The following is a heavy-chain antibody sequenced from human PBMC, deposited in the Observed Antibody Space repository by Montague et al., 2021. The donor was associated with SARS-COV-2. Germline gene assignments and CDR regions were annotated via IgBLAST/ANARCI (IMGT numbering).Heavy chain of an antibody. V-gene: IGHV4-34*01. D-gene: IGHD3-22*01. CDR1: DGSFSDYT. Sequence: SETLSLTCAVYDGSFSDYTCTWIRHRPGKGLEWIGEFNHRGSTNYNPSLKSRVTISVDTSKNQFSLKMTSVTAADTAVYYCARGRQHINMVVVVVTGGEYYFDVWGQGTLVAVSS. CDR3: ARGRQHINMVVVVVTGGEYYFDV. J-gene: IGHJ4*02. CDR2: FNHRGST.